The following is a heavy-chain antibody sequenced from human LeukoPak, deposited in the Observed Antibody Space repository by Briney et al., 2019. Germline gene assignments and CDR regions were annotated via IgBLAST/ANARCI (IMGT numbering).Heavy chain of an antibody. CDR2: VLYDGSMQ. CDR3: ARAKPKNMVRGLIMRRESRYYFDY. V-gene: IGHV3-30*04. CDR1: GFPFTSYS. D-gene: IGHD3-10*01. Sequence: GGSLRLSCAASGFPFTSYSMHWVRQAPGKGLEWVGVVLYDGSMQYYADSVKGRFTISRDNSKNTLYVQMNSLRGEDTAVYYCARAKPKNMVRGLIMRRESRYYFDYWGQGTLVTVSS. J-gene: IGHJ4*02.